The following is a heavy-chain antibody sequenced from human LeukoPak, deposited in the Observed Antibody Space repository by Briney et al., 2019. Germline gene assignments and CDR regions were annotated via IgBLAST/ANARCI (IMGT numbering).Heavy chain of an antibody. CDR1: GGSIRSTSYY. J-gene: IGHJ4*02. Sequence: KPSETLSLTCSVSGGSIRSTSYYWGWIRQPPGKGLEWIGNIFYTGSTYYNPSLKSRVTISVDTSKNQFSLKLSSVTAADTAVYYCARLREFASSLFDYWGQGTLVTVSS. D-gene: IGHD2-2*01. CDR2: IFYTGST. V-gene: IGHV4-39*01. CDR3: ARLREFASSLFDY.